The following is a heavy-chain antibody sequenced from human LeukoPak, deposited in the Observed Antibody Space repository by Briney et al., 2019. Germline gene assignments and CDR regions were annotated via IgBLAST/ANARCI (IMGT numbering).Heavy chain of an antibody. D-gene: IGHD1-26*01. V-gene: IGHV3-23*01. CDR1: GFTFSSYA. CDR3: PKLPQEPLNLDH. CDR2: ISGSGDST. J-gene: IGHJ4*02. Sequence: GGSLRLSCAASGFTFSSYAMSWVRQAPRKGLEWVSVISGSGDSTFYGDSVKGRFSISRDNSKNTLYLQVNSSIVEEMAVYYCPKLPQEPLNLDHWGQGTLVTVSS.